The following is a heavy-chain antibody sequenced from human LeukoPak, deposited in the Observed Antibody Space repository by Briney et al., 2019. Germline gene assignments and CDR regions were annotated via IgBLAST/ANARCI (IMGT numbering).Heavy chain of an antibody. CDR2: IYHSGST. Sequence: SETLSLTCTVSGYSISSGYYWGWIRPPPGKGLEWIGSIYHSGSTNYNPSLKSRVTISVDTSKNQFSLKLSSVTAADTAVYYCARGGPATANFDYWGQGTLVTVSS. V-gene: IGHV4-38-2*02. D-gene: IGHD2-2*01. J-gene: IGHJ4*02. CDR1: GYSISSGYY. CDR3: ARGGPATANFDY.